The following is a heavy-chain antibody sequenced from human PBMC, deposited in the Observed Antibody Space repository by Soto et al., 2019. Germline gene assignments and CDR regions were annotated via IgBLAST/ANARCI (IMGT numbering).Heavy chain of an antibody. Sequence: SETLSLTCAVYGGSFSGYYWSWIRQPPGKGLEWIGEINHSGSTNYNPSLKSRVTISVDTSKNQFSLKLSSVTAADTAVYYCARALYKYYYYYYMDVWGKGTTVTVSS. J-gene: IGHJ6*03. V-gene: IGHV4-34*01. D-gene: IGHD1-1*01. CDR2: INHSGST. CDR1: GGSFSGYY. CDR3: ARALYKYYYYYYMDV.